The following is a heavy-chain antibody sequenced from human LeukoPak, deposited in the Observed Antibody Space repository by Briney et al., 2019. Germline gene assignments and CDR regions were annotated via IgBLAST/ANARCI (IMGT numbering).Heavy chain of an antibody. CDR2: IYYSGST. V-gene: IGHV4-39*01. CDR3: ARQGLVPAAIRHGFDP. Sequence: SETLSLTCTVSGGSISSSSYYWGWTRQPPGKGLEWIGSIYYSGSTYYNPSLKSRATISVDTSKNQFSLKLSSVTAADTAVYYCARQGLVPAAIRHGFDPWGQGTLVTVSS. J-gene: IGHJ5*02. CDR1: GGSISSSSYY. D-gene: IGHD2-2*02.